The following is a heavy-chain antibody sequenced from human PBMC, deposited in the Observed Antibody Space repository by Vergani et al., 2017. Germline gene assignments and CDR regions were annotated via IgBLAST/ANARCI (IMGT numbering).Heavy chain of an antibody. CDR3: ARQVAVAGKWWGPYYYYGMDV. CDR2: IDPSDSYT. J-gene: IGHJ6*02. V-gene: IGHV5-10-1*01. CDR1: GYSFTSYW. D-gene: IGHD6-19*01. Sequence: EVQLVQSGAEVKKPGESLGISCKGSGYSFTSYWISWVRQMPGKGLEWMGRIDPSDSYTNYSPSFQGHVTISADKSISTAYLQWSSLKASDTAMYYCARQVAVAGKWWGPYYYYGMDVWGQGTTVTVSS.